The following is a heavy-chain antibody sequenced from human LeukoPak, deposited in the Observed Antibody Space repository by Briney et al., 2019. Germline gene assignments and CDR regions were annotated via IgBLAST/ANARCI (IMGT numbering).Heavy chain of an antibody. CDR2: IQTTAHT. V-gene: IGHV4-59*08. Sequence: PSQTLSLTSTVSRGSLTHYYVSSVPQPPGKGVEGIGYIQTTAHTNHNPSLKSRVTISEAMSKNQFSLKLRSVTAADAAVYYCARHGRCGRDCTELYYWGQGILVTVSS. J-gene: IGHJ4*02. CDR1: RGSLTHYY. CDR3: ARHGRCGRDCTELYY. D-gene: IGHD2-21*02.